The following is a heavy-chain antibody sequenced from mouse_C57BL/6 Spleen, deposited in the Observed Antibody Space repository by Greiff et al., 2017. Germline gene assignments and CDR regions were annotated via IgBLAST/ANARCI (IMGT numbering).Heavy chain of an antibody. J-gene: IGHJ2*01. D-gene: IGHD1-1*01. Sequence: EVKVVESGGGLVKPGGSLKLSCAASGFTFSSYAMSWVRQTPDKRLEWVATISDGGSSTYSPDNVKGRFTISRDNAKNNLYLQMSHLKSEDKAMDYCARGGTTDYFDYWGQGTTLTVSS. CDR2: ISDGGSST. V-gene: IGHV5-4*03. CDR1: GFTFSSYA. CDR3: ARGGTTDYFDY.